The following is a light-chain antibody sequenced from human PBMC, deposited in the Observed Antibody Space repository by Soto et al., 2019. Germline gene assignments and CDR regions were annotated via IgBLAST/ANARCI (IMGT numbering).Light chain of an antibody. CDR3: QQYGSSLKWT. J-gene: IGKJ1*01. V-gene: IGKV3-20*01. CDR1: QSVSSNY. CDR2: GAS. Sequence: IVLSQSPGTLSLSPGERATLSCMSSQSVSSNYLVWSQKKPGQAPRLLIHGASTRATGIPDRFSGSGSGTDFTLTIRKLEPEDFAVYYCQQYGSSLKWTFGNGHTVDIK.